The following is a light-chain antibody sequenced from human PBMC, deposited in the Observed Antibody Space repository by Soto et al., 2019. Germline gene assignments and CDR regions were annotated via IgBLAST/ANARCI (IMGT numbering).Light chain of an antibody. J-gene: IGLJ2*01. CDR3: NSYTSSSTVV. CDR1: SSDVGGYNY. CDR2: EVS. Sequence: QSALTQPASVSGSPGQSITISCTGTSSDVGGYNYVSWYQHHPGKAPKLMIYEVSNRPSGVSNRVSGSKSGNTASLTISGLQGEDEADYYCNSYTSSSTVVFGGGTKLTVL. V-gene: IGLV2-14*01.